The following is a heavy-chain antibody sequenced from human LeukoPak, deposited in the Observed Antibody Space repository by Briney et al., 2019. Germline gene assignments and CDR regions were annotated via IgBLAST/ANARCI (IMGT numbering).Heavy chain of an antibody. CDR2: INHSGST. V-gene: IGHV4-34*01. Sequence: SETLSLTCAVYGGSFSGYYWSWIRQPPGKGLEWIGEINHSGSTNYNPSLKSQVTISVDTSKNQFSLKLSSVTAADTAVYYCARVDYDLTFDYWGQGTLVTVSS. D-gene: IGHD3-22*01. J-gene: IGHJ4*02. CDR1: GGSFSGYY. CDR3: ARVDYDLTFDY.